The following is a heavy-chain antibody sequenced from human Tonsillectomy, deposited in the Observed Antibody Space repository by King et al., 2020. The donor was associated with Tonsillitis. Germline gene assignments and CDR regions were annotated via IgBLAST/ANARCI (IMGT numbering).Heavy chain of an antibody. CDR1: GVSIRSYF. J-gene: IGHJ6*03. Sequence: PLQESGPGLVKPSETLSLTCTVSGVSIRSYFWSWIRPPAGKGLEWIGRVYSSGSANYKPSLKSRVSMSVDTSRNQFSLILTSVTAADAAVYFCARDEVVPAGSNYYYMDVWGEGTTVTVSS. V-gene: IGHV4-4*07. D-gene: IGHD2-2*01. CDR3: ARDEVVPAGSNYYYMDV. CDR2: VYSSGSA.